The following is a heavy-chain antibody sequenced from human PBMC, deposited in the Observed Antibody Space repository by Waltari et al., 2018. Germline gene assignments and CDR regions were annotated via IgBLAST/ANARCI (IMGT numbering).Heavy chain of an antibody. J-gene: IGHJ4*02. CDR3: ASFRGYFDY. CDR2: IYHSGST. V-gene: IGHV4-38-2*02. CDR1: GYSISSGYY. Sequence: QVQLQESGPGLVKPSETLSLTCTVSGYSISSGYYWGWIRQPPGKGLEWIGSIYHSGSTSYNPSLKSRVTISVDTSKNQFSLKLSSVTAADTAVYYCASFRGYFDYWGQGTLVTVSS. D-gene: IGHD3-10*01.